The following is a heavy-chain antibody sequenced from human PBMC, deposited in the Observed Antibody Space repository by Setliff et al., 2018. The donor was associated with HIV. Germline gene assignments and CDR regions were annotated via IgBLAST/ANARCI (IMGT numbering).Heavy chain of an antibody. CDR2: INHSGRT. CDR3: ARGTAMVIGDY. D-gene: IGHD5-18*01. J-gene: IGHJ4*02. V-gene: IGHV4-34*01. CDR1: GESFSGFY. Sequence: SETLSLTCAVYGESFSGFYWTWIRQPPGKGLEWIGDINHSGRTNYNPSLKSRVTISVDTSKNQFSLKLSSVTAADTAVYYCARGTAMVIGDYWGQGTLVTVSS.